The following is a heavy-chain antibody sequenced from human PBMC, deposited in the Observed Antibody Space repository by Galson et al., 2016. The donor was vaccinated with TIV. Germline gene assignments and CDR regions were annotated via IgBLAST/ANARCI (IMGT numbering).Heavy chain of an antibody. D-gene: IGHD3-22*01. CDR3: VIDAPTDGSGYSGGYFDS. J-gene: IGHJ4*02. CDR1: GFTFNTCG. Sequence: SLRLSCAASGFTFNTCGMNWVRQAPGKGLECISSISSYSSYIYYADSVRGRFTISRDDAKNSVYLQMNSLRVEDTAVYYCVIDAPTDGSGYSGGYFDSWGQGTLVTVSS. V-gene: IGHV3-21*06. CDR2: ISSYSSYI.